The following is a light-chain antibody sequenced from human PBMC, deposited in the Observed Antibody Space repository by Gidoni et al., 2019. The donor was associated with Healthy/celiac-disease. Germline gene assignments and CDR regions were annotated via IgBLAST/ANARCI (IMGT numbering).Light chain of an antibody. J-gene: IGKJ1*01. CDR3: QQSYSTPPT. CDR2: AAS. CDR1: QSISSY. Sequence: IQMTQSPSSLSASLGDRVTITCRASQSISSYFNWYQQKPGKAPKLLIYAASSLQSGVPSRFSGSGSGTDFTLTISSLQPEDVATYYCQQSYSTPPTFGQGTKVEIK. V-gene: IGKV1-39*01.